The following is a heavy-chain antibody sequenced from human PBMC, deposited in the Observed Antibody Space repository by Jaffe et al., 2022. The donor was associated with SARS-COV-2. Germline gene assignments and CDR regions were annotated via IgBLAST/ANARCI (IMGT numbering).Heavy chain of an antibody. CDR2: ISGDGGST. CDR1: GFTFDDYA. J-gene: IGHJ6*02. V-gene: IGHV3-43*02. CDR3: AKDILPLAAAGTPPRYYYGMDV. D-gene: IGHD6-13*01. Sequence: EVQLVESGGGVVQPGGSLRLSCAASGFTFDDYAMHWVRQAPGKGLEWVSLISGDGGSTYYADSVKGRFTISRDNSKNSLYLQMNSLRTEDTALYYCAKDILPLAAAGTPPRYYYGMDVWGQGTTVTVSS.